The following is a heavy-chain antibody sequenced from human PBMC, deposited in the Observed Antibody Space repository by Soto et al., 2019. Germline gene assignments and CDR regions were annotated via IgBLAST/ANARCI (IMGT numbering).Heavy chain of an antibody. V-gene: IGHV3-30*04. CDR3: AKDRAVLAGRRRSYVYYGMDA. J-gene: IGHJ6*02. CDR1: GFTFNAYS. Sequence: QVQLEESGGGVVQPGTSLRLSCAASGFTFNAYSMHWVRQAPGKGLEWVAVISYDGHHEYYVDSVKGRFTISRDNPQNAVFLQMNSLTVEDTAVYFCAKDRAVLAGRRRSYVYYGMDAWGQGTTVSVS. D-gene: IGHD6-6*01. CDR2: ISYDGHHE.